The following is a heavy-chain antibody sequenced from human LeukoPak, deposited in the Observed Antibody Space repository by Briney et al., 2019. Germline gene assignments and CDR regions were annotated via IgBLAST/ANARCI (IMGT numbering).Heavy chain of an antibody. Sequence: ASVKVSCKASGYTFTGYYMHWVRQAPGQRLEWMGWINAGNGNTKYSQKFQGRVTITRDTSAGTAYMELSSLRSEDTAVYYCARAQYYYDSSGYYPTFDYWGQGTLVTVSS. CDR1: GYTFTGYY. J-gene: IGHJ4*02. V-gene: IGHV1-3*01. CDR2: INAGNGNT. CDR3: ARAQYYYDSSGYYPTFDY. D-gene: IGHD3-22*01.